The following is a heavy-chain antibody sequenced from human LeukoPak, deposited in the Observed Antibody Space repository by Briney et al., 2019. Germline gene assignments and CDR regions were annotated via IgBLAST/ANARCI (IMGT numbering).Heavy chain of an antibody. D-gene: IGHD1-1*01. CDR2: IYSGGST. Sequence: GGSLRLSCAASGFTVSSNYMSWVRQAPGKGLEWVSVIYSGGSTYYADSVKGRFTISRDNSKNTLYLQMNSLRAEDTAVYYCARGASGRLFDYWGQGTLVTVSS. CDR3: ARGASGRLFDY. J-gene: IGHJ4*02. V-gene: IGHV3-66*01. CDR1: GFTVSSNY.